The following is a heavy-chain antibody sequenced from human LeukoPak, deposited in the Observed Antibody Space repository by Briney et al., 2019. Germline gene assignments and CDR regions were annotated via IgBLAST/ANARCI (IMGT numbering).Heavy chain of an antibody. J-gene: IGHJ4*02. CDR3: AKAQNRYSSSWLYFDY. CDR1: GFTFSSYA. D-gene: IGHD6-13*01. Sequence: GGSLRLSCAASGFTFSSYAMSWVRQAPGKGLEWVSAISGSGGSTYYADSVKGRFTISRDNSKNTLYLQMNSLRAEDTAVYYCAKAQNRYSSSWLYFDYWGQGTLVTVSS. CDR2: ISGSGGST. V-gene: IGHV3-23*01.